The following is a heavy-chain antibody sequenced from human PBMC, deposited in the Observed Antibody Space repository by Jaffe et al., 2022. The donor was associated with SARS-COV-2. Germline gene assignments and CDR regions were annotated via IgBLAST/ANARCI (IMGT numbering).Heavy chain of an antibody. CDR2: ISDSSTYI. Sequence: EVQLVESGGGLVRPGGSLRLSCAASGFAFSTYTMNWVRQAPGKGLEWVSSISDSSTYIYYADSVKGRFTISRDNANNSLYLQMNSLRAEDTAVYYCASFDSSGWLPTISRPNNWFDPWGQGTLVTVSS. J-gene: IGHJ5*02. CDR1: GFAFSTYT. D-gene: IGHD6-19*01. V-gene: IGHV3-21*01. CDR3: ASFDSSGWLPTISRPNNWFDP.